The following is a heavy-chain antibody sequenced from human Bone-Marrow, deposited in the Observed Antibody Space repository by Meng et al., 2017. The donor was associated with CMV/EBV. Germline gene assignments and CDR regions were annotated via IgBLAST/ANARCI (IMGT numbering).Heavy chain of an antibody. J-gene: IGHJ5*02. D-gene: IGHD2-2*01. V-gene: IGHV3-23*01. CDR3: ANGPDCSSTSCENWFDP. CDR2: ISGSGGST. CDR1: GFTFSSYS. Sequence: GESLKISCAASGFTFSSYSMNWVRQAPGKGLEWVSAISGSGGSTYYADSVKGRFTISRDNSKNTLYLQMNSLRAEDTAVYYCANGPDCSSTSCENWFDPWGQGTLVTVSS.